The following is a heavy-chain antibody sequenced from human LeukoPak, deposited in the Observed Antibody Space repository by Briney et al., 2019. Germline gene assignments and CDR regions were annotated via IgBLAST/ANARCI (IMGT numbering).Heavy chain of an antibody. V-gene: IGHV1-69*13. CDR1: GGTFSSYA. CDR2: IIPIFGTA. Sequence: SVKVSCKASGGTFSSYAIRWVRQAPGQGLEWMGGIIPIFGTANYAQKFQGRVTITADESTSTAYMELSSLRSEDTAVYYCARGGGFYSGSFPFDYWGQGTLVTVSS. D-gene: IGHD1-26*01. J-gene: IGHJ4*02. CDR3: ARGGGFYSGSFPFDY.